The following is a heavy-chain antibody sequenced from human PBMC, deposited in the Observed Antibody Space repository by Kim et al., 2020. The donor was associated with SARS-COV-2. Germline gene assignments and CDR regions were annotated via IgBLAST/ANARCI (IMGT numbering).Heavy chain of an antibody. J-gene: IGHJ6*02. Sequence: SETLSLTCAVYGGSFSGYYWSWIRQPPGKGLEWIGEINHSGSTNYNPSLKSRVTISVDTSKNQFSLKLSSVTAADTAVYYCARWMIYGALGMDVWGQGTTVPVSS. D-gene: IGHD4-17*01. CDR3: ARWMIYGALGMDV. CDR1: GGSFSGYY. V-gene: IGHV4-34*01. CDR2: INHSGST.